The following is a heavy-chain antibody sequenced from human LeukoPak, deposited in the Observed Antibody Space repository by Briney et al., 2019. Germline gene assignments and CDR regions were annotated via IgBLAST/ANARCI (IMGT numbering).Heavy chain of an antibody. D-gene: IGHD6-13*01. J-gene: IGHJ5*02. CDR3: AREIAAAGTVDPVGWFDP. CDR1: GGSISSGSYY. Sequence: SETLSLTCTVSGGSISSGSYYWSWIRQPAGKGLEWIGRIYTSGSTNYNPSLKSRVTISVDTSKNQFSLKLSSVTAADTAVYYCAREIAAAGTVDPVGWFDPWGQGTLVTVSS. CDR2: IYTSGST. V-gene: IGHV4-61*02.